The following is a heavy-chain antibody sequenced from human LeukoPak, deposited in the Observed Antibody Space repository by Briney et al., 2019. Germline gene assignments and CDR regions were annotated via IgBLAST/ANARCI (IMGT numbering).Heavy chain of an antibody. V-gene: IGHV3-72*01. J-gene: IGHJ4*02. CDR1: GFSIIDHH. CDR3: VRAVTTGSGWYHFDT. D-gene: IGHD6-13*01. CDR2: SATTKPNSCTT. Sequence: GGSLRLSCAGAGFSIIDHHMDWVRQAPGEGLEWIARSATTKPNSCTTQYAASVRGRFTISRDDSQNSLYLLLNTLKPEDTAVYFCVRAVTTGSGWYHFDTWGLGTLVTVSS.